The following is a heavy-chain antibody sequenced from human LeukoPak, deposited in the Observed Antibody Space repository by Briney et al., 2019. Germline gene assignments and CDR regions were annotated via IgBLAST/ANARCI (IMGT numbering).Heavy chain of an antibody. Sequence: PSETLSLTCTVSGGSICSYYWSWIRQPPGKGLEWIGYIYYSGSTNYNPSLKSRVTISVDTSKNQFSLKLSSVTAADTAVYYCARDRYWFDPWGQGTLVTVSS. J-gene: IGHJ5*02. CDR2: IYYSGST. CDR3: ARDRYWFDP. CDR1: GGSICSYY. V-gene: IGHV4-59*01.